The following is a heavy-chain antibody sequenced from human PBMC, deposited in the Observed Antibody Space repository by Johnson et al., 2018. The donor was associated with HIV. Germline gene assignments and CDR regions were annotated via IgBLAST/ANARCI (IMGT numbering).Heavy chain of an antibody. CDR2: ISYDGSNK. Sequence: QVQLVESGGGVVQPGRSLRLSCAASGFTLSHYGMHWVRQAPGKGLEWVAVISYDGSNKYYADSVKGRFTISRDNAKNTLYVQMNSLRAEDTAVYYCAKSTQANILRESGPYGALDIWGQGTMVTVSS. CDR3: AKSTQANILRESGPYGALDI. J-gene: IGHJ3*02. D-gene: IGHD3-10*01. CDR1: GFTLSHYG. V-gene: IGHV3-30*18.